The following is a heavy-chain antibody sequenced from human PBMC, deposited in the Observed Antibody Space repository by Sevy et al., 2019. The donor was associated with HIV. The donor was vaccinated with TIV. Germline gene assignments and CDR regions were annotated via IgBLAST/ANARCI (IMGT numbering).Heavy chain of an antibody. CDR2: IWYDGSNK. CDR1: GFTFSSYG. D-gene: IGHD3-22*01. Sequence: GGSLRLSCAASGFTFSSYGMHWVRQAPGKGLEWVAVIWYDGSNKYYADSVKGRFTISRDNSKNTLYLQMNSLRAEDMAVYYCARDPGMIVVVTAPDYWGQGTLVTVSS. V-gene: IGHV3-33*01. CDR3: ARDPGMIVVVTAPDY. J-gene: IGHJ4*02.